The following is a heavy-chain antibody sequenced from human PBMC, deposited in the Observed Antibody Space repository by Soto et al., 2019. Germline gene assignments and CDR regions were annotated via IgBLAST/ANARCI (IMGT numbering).Heavy chain of an antibody. D-gene: IGHD2-8*01. CDR1: GYTFTNFG. J-gene: IGHJ3*02. V-gene: IGHV1-18*01. Sequence: ASVKVSCKASGYTFTNFGITWVRQAPGQGLEWMGWISAYSAYTNYSQKLQGRVSMTTDTSTSTAYMELRSLRSDDTAVYYCARDAPRPSNYDFDIWGRGTMVTV. CDR2: ISAYSAYT. CDR3: ARDAPRPSNYDFDI.